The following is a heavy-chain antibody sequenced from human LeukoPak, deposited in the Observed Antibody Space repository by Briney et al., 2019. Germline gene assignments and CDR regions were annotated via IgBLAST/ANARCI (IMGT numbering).Heavy chain of an antibody. CDR1: GYSFTSYW. CDR3: ARRYCSSTSCYSLDY. CDR2: IYPGDSDT. V-gene: IGHV5-51*01. D-gene: IGHD2-2*01. Sequence: GESLKISCKGSGYSFTSYWIGWVRQMPGKGLEWMGIIYPGDSDTRYSPSFQGQVTISADKSISTAYLQWSSLKASDTAMHYCARRYCSSTSCYSLDYWGQGTLVTVSS. J-gene: IGHJ4*02.